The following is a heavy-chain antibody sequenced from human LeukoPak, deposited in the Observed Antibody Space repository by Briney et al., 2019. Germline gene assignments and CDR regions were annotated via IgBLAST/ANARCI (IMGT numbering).Heavy chain of an antibody. Sequence: GASVKVSCKASGYSFNSQGMNWVRQAPGQGLEWMGGIIPIFGTANYAQKFQGRVTITADESTSTAYMELSSLRSEDTAVYYCARVDSGYDLGFDPWGQGTLVTVSS. CDR1: GYSFNSQG. CDR3: ARVDSGYDLGFDP. V-gene: IGHV1-69*13. CDR2: IIPIFGTA. J-gene: IGHJ5*02. D-gene: IGHD5-12*01.